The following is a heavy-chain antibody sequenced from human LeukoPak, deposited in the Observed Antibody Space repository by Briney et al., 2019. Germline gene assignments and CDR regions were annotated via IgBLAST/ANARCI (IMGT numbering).Heavy chain of an antibody. Sequence: GGSLRLSCAASGFTFSSYWMSWVRQAPGKGLEWVANIKQDGSEKYYVDSVKGRFTISRDNAKNSLYLQMNSLRAEDTAVYYCARELSIAVDAFDIWGQGTMVTVSS. V-gene: IGHV3-7*03. CDR2: IKQDGSEK. J-gene: IGHJ3*02. CDR1: GFTFSSYW. CDR3: ARELSIAVDAFDI. D-gene: IGHD6-19*01.